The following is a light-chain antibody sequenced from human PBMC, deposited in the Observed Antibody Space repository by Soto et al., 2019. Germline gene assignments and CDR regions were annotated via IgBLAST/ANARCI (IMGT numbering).Light chain of an antibody. CDR2: DAS. V-gene: IGKV1-5*01. CDR3: QQYSSWLYT. CDR1: QTTYNH. Sequence: DIQMTQSPSTLSASVGDTVTITCRASQTTYNHLAWYQQKPGKAPQVLIYDASTLESVVPSRFSGYGSGTQFTLTINSLQPEDFATYYCQQYSSWLYTFGQGTKLGIK. J-gene: IGKJ2*01.